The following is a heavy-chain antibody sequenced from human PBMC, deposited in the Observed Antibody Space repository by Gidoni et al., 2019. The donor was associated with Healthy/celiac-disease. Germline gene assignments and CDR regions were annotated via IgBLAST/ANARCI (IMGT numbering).Heavy chain of an antibody. CDR2: ISYDGSNK. V-gene: IGHV3-30*18. CDR1: GFTSSSYG. J-gene: IGHJ4*02. Sequence: QVQLVESGGGVVQPGRSLRLSCAASGFTSSSYGMHWVRQAPGKGLEWVAVISYDGSNKYYADSVKGRFTISRDNSKNTLYLQMNSLRAEDTAVYYCAKVPISGSYAYYFDYWGQGTLVTVSS. D-gene: IGHD1-26*01. CDR3: AKVPISGSYAYYFDY.